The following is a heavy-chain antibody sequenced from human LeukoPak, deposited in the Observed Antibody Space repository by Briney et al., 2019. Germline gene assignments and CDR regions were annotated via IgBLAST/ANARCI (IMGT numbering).Heavy chain of an antibody. CDR2: ISSSSYI. J-gene: IGHJ4*02. CDR3: ARGIFYYGSGSYHY. D-gene: IGHD3-10*01. CDR1: GFTFGSYS. Sequence: SGGSLRLSCAASGFTFGSYSMNWVRQAPGKGLEWVSSISSSSYIYYADSVKGRFTTSRDNAKNSLYLQMNSLRAEDTAVYYCARGIFYYGSGSYHYWGQGTLVTVSS. V-gene: IGHV3-21*01.